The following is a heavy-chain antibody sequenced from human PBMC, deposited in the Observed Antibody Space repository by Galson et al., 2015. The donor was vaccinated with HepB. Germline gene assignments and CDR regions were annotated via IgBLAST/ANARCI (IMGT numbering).Heavy chain of an antibody. CDR3: ARDRELRGSWVDS. Sequence: CAISGDSVSSHTAAWNWLRQSPSRGLEWLGRTYYRSKWYNDYAASVKSRISINPDTSKNQFSLHLNSVTPEDTAIYYCARDRELRGSWVDSWGQGTLVTVSS. CDR1: GDSVSSHTAA. D-gene: IGHD3-10*01. CDR2: TYYRSKWYN. J-gene: IGHJ5*01. V-gene: IGHV6-1*01.